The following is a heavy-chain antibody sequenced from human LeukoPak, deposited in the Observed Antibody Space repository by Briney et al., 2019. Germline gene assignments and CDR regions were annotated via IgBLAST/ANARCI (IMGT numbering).Heavy chain of an antibody. Sequence: SVKVSCKASGGTFSSYTISWVRQAPGQGLEWMGRIIPILGIANYAQKFQGRVTITADKSTSTAYMELSSLRSKDTAVYYCARESVPAAIFTTYWFDPWGQGTLVTVSS. CDR2: IIPILGIA. J-gene: IGHJ5*02. CDR3: ARESVPAAIFTTYWFDP. CDR1: GGTFSSYT. D-gene: IGHD2-2*01. V-gene: IGHV1-69*04.